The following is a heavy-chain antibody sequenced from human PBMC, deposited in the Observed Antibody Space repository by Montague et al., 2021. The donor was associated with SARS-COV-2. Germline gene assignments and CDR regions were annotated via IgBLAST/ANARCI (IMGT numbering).Heavy chain of an antibody. D-gene: IGHD2-8*01. V-gene: IGHV4-59*08. CDR3: ARHMSDCSKGICHTYYYYGWDV. J-gene: IGHJ6*02. Sequence: SETLSPTCTVSGGSISRSYWSWIRQPPGKGLEWIGYIYYTGGTDYNPSLKSRVTISVDTSKNQLSLKLISVTAADTAVYFCARHMSDCSKGICHTYYYYGWDVWGQGTTVTVSS. CDR1: GGSISRSY. CDR2: IYYTGGT.